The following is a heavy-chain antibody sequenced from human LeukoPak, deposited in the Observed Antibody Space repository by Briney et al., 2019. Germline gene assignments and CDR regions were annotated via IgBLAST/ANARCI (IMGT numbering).Heavy chain of an antibody. Sequence: PGGSQRLSCAASKLTFSHYWMSWVRQAPGKGLQWVAAINQDGDRKEYVDSVKGRFSISRDSATNSLYLQMNSLRAEDTAVYYCANVVFSGGWCPGYWGQGTLVTVSS. CDR1: KLTFSHYW. V-gene: IGHV3-7*03. J-gene: IGHJ4*02. D-gene: IGHD2-15*01. CDR3: ANVVFSGGWCPGY. CDR2: INQDGDRK.